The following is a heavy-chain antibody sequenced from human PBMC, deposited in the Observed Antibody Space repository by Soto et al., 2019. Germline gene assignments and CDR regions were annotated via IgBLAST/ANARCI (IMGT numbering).Heavy chain of an antibody. CDR1: GFTFSSYW. D-gene: IGHD5-12*01. CDR3: ARANIVATFCFHY. Sequence: GGSLRLSCAASGFTFSSYWMHWVRQAPGKGLVWVSRINTDGSSTSYADSVKGRFTISRDNAKDTLYLQMNSLRADDTAVYYCARANIVATFCFHYWGQGTLVTVSS. CDR2: INTDGSST. V-gene: IGHV3-74*01. J-gene: IGHJ4*02.